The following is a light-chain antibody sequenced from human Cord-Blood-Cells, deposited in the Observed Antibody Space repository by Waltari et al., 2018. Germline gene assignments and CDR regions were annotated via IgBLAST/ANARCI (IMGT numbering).Light chain of an antibody. J-gene: IGKJ4*01. CDR3: QQFNSYPLT. CDR1: QGISSA. CDR2: DAP. Sequence: AIQLTQSPSSLSASVGDRVTITCRASQGISSAFAWYQQKPGKAPNLLIYDAPSLESWVPSRFSGSGSGTDFTLTISSLQPEDFATYYCQQFNSYPLTFGGGTNVEI. V-gene: IGKV1-13*02.